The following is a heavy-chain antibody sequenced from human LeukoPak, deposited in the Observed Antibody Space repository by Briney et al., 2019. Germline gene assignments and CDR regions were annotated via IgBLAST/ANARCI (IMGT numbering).Heavy chain of an antibody. CDR1: GFSFSIHD. Sequence: GGSLRLSCAASGFSFSIHDMTWVRQAPGKGLEWVANIKQDGSEKYYVDSVKGRFTISRDNAKNSLYLQMNSLRAEDTAVYYCAREGSSRLNWFDPWGQGTLVTVSS. J-gene: IGHJ5*02. CDR2: IKQDGSEK. V-gene: IGHV3-7*01. D-gene: IGHD6-25*01. CDR3: AREGSSRLNWFDP.